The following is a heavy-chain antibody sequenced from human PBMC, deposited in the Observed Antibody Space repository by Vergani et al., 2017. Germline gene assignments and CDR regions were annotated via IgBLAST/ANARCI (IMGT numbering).Heavy chain of an antibody. Sequence: EVQLVQSGAEVKKPGESLKISCKGSGYSFTSYWIGWVRQMPGKGLEWMGRIDPSDSYTNYSPSFQGHVTSSADKSISTDYLQWSILKASDTAMYYCARDPPAGITMIVVVTSIWGQGTMVTVSS. J-gene: IGHJ3*02. D-gene: IGHD3-22*01. V-gene: IGHV5-10-1*01. CDR1: GYSFTSYW. CDR2: IDPSDSYT. CDR3: ARDPPAGITMIVVVTSI.